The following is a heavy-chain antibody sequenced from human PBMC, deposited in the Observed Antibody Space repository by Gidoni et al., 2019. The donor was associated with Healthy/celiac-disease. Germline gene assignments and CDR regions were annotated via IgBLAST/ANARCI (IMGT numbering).Heavy chain of an antibody. CDR1: GYSFTSYW. CDR3: ARRSLYCSGGSWCFDY. J-gene: IGHJ4*02. CDR2: IETSDSYT. Sequence: EVQLVQSGAEVKKPGESLRLSCKGSGYSFTSYWISWVRQMPGKGLEWKGRIETSDSYTNYSPSFQGHVTISADKSISTAYLQWSSLKASDTAMYYCARRSLYCSGGSWCFDYWGQGTLVTVSS. V-gene: IGHV5-10-1*01. D-gene: IGHD2-15*01.